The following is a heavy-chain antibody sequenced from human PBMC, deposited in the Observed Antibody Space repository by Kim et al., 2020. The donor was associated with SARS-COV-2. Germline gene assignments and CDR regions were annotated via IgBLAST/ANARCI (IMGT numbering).Heavy chain of an antibody. Sequence: GESLKISCKGSGYSFTSYWIGWVRQMPGKGLEWMGIIYPGDSDTRYSPSFQGQVTISADKSISTAYLQWSSLKASDTAMYYCARRQVDIVATTGENDAFDIWGQGTMVTVSS. CDR2: IYPGDSDT. D-gene: IGHD5-12*01. V-gene: IGHV5-51*01. J-gene: IGHJ3*02. CDR3: ARRQVDIVATTGENDAFDI. CDR1: GYSFTSYW.